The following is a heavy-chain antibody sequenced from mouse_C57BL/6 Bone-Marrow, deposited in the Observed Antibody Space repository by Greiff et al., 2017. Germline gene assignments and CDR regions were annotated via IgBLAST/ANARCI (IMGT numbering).Heavy chain of an antibody. D-gene: IGHD1-1*02. J-gene: IGHJ1*03. V-gene: IGHV14-4*01. CDR3: TTGGYWYFDV. CDR2: IDPENGDT. Sequence: VQLQQSGAELVRPGASVKLSCTASGFNIKDDYMHWVKQRPEQGLEWIGWIDPENGDTEYASKFQGKATITADTSSNTAYLQLRSLTSEDTAVYYCTTGGYWYFDVWGTGTTVTVSS. CDR1: GFNIKDDY.